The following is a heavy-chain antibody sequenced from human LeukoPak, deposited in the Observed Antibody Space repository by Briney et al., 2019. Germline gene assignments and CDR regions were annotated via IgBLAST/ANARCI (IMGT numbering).Heavy chain of an antibody. J-gene: IGHJ5*02. CDR3: ARDTSEGDYAWWFDP. V-gene: IGHV1-46*01. Sequence: WASVKVSCKASGYTFTGYYMHWVRQAPGQGLEWMGLINPRGTATRYAESFQGRLTLTRDLSTSTDYMELSSLRSDDTAVYFCARDTSEGDYAWWFDPWGQGTLVTIAS. CDR2: INPRGTAT. CDR1: GYTFTGYY. D-gene: IGHD3-16*01.